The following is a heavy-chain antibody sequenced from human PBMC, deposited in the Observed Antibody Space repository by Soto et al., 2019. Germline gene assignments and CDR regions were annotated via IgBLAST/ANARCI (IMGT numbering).Heavy chain of an antibody. D-gene: IGHD3-10*02. CDR1: GGTFNHYS. J-gene: IGHJ2*01. CDR3: ASMTQDNNGLIPTTMSYVDR. V-gene: IGHV1-69*02. Sequence: QVHLVQSGSEVKKPGSSVKVSCKVSGGTFNHYSCNWVRQAPGRGLEWMGRIITLLNRTTYAQKFQDRVTITAAKSTGTVYMDLSSLKSEDTDVYFCASMTQDNNGLIPTTMSYVDRWGRGTLVTVS. CDR2: IITLLNRT.